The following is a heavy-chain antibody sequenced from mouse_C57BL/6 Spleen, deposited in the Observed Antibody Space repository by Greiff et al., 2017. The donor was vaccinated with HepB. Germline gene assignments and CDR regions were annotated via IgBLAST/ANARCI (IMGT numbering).Heavy chain of an antibody. J-gene: IGHJ2*01. V-gene: IGHV1-82*01. CDR1: GYAFSSSW. D-gene: IGHD1-1*01. Sequence: QVQLQQSGPELVKPGASVKISCKASGYAFSSSWMNWVKQRPGKGLEWIGRIYPGDGDTNYNGKFKGKATLTADKSSSTADMQLSSLTSEDSAVYFCARGPITTVVGLDYWGQGTTLTVSS. CDR2: IYPGDGDT. CDR3: ARGPITTVVGLDY.